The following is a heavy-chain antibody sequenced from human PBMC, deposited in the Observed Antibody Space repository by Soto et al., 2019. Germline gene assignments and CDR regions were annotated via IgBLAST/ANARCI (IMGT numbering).Heavy chain of an antibody. J-gene: IGHJ4*02. CDR1: GFTFSSYS. Sequence: EVQLVESGGGLVQPGGSLRLSCAASGFTFSSYSMNWVRQAPGKGLEWVSYISSSSSTIYYADSVKGRFTISRDNAKNSLYLQMNSLRDEDTAVYYCAREGSGSYYLFLSFDYWGQGTLVTVSS. V-gene: IGHV3-48*02. CDR3: AREGSGSYYLFLSFDY. D-gene: IGHD1-26*01. CDR2: ISSSSSTI.